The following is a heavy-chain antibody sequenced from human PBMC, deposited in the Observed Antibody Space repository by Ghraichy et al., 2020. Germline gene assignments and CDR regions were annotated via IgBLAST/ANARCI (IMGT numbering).Heavy chain of an antibody. CDR3: ARDRAVAVAAYYYGMDV. CDR2: IWYDGSNK. Sequence: GGSLRLSCAASGFTFSSYGMHWVRQAPGKGLEWVAVIWYDGSNKYYADSVKGRFTISRDNSKNTLYLQMNSLRAEDTAVYYCARDRAVAVAAYYYGMDVWGQGTTVTVSS. J-gene: IGHJ6*02. CDR1: GFTFSSYG. V-gene: IGHV3-33*01. D-gene: IGHD6-19*01.